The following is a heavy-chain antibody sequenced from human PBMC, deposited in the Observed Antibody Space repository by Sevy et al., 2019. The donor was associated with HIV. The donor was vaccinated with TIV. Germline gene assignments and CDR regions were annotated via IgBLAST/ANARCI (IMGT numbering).Heavy chain of an antibody. J-gene: IGHJ4*02. V-gene: IGHV3-30*18. CDR2: VSYDGADK. Sequence: GGSLRLSCAASEFIFNNYDMYWIRQAPGKGLEWVATVSYDGADKDYADIVKGRFTIYRDSSRSMLYLQMSSLRPEDTGVYFCAKDMVDCSGGTCYSGAVSPFESWGQGTLVTVSS. CDR3: AKDMVDCSGGTCYSGAVSPFES. D-gene: IGHD2-15*01. CDR1: EFIFNNYD.